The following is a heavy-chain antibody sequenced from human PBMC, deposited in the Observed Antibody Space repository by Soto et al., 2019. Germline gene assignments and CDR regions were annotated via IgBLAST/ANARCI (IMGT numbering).Heavy chain of an antibody. CDR3: ARAPRGDGSGSYYNDLSGMDV. Sequence: ASVKVSCKASGYTFTGYYMHWVRQAPGQGLEWMGWINPNSGGTNYAQKFQGWVTMTRDTSISTAYMELSRLRSDDTAVYYCARAPRGDGSGSYYNDLSGMDVWGQGTTVTVPS. D-gene: IGHD3-10*01. V-gene: IGHV1-2*04. CDR2: INPNSGGT. CDR1: GYTFTGYY. J-gene: IGHJ6*02.